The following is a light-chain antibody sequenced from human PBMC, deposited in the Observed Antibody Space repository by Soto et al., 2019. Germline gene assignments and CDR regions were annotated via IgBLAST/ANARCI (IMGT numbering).Light chain of an antibody. CDR1: SSDVGSGNV. J-gene: IGLJ1*01. CDR3: CSHSGGDTYV. Sequence: QSALTQLASVCGSPGQSLTISCTGTSSDVGSGNVVSWYQHYPGKAPQLMIYEGFNRPSGVSSRFSGSRSGNTASLTISGRQAEDEADYYCCSHSGGDTYVFGTGTMVTGL. V-gene: IGLV2-23*01. CDR2: EGF.